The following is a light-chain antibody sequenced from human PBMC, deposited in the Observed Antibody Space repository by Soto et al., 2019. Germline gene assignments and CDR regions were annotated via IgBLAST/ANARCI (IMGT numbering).Light chain of an antibody. CDR1: QDIRND. CDR3: LQHNNYPPS. CDR2: AAS. V-gene: IGKV1-17*01. Sequence: DIQMTPSPSSLSASVGDRVTITCRASQDIRNDLGWYQQKPGKAPKRLIYAASSLQSWVPSRFSGSRSWTELTLTISPVQPEDFATYYCLQHNNYPPSFGQGNKVAI. J-gene: IGKJ1*01.